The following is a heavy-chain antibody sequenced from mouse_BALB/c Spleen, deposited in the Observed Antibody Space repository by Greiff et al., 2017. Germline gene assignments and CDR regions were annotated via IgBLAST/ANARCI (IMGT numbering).Heavy chain of an antibody. Sequence: VQLQQPGAELVKPGASVKLSCKASGYTFTSYWMHWVKQRPGQGLAWIGEINPSNGRTNYNEKFKSKATLTVDKSSSTAYMQLSSLTSEDSAVYYCARKITTVVAPYYFDYWGQGTTLTVSS. J-gene: IGHJ2*01. CDR1: GYTFTSYW. V-gene: IGHV1S81*02. D-gene: IGHD1-1*01. CDR3: ARKITTVVAPYYFDY. CDR2: INPSNGRT.